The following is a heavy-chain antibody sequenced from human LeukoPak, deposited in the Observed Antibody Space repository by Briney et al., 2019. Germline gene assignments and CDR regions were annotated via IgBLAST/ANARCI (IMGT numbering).Heavy chain of an antibody. CDR3: AKDRETTASGTFDY. CDR1: GFTFSNYG. V-gene: IGHV3-30*18. CDR2: ISDDGSKK. D-gene: IGHD6-13*01. Sequence: GGSLRLSCAASGFTFSNYGMHYVRQAPGKGLEWVAVISDDGSKKYYADSVNGRFTISRDTSNNTLYLHMNSLRPEDTAVYYCAKDRETTASGTFDYWGQGSLVTVSS. J-gene: IGHJ4*02.